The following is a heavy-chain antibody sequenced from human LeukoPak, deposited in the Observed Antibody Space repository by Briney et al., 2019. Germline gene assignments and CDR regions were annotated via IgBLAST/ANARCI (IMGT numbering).Heavy chain of an antibody. CDR1: GFIFSTYA. D-gene: IGHD5-24*01. CDR3: AKATSGYNYNYFDY. J-gene: IGHJ4*02. V-gene: IGHV3-23*01. Sequence: GGSLRLSCAASGFIFSTYAMNWVRQAPGKGLEWFSAISGSAGGTYYADSVKGRFTISRDNSKNTLYLQMNSLRAEDTAVYYCAKATSGYNYNYFDYWGQGTLVTVSS. CDR2: ISGSAGGT.